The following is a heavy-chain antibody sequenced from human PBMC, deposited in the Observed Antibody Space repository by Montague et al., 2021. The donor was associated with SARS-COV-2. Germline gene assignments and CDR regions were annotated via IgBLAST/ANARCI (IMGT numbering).Heavy chain of an antibody. D-gene: IGHD5/OR15-5a*01. J-gene: IGHJ4*02. Sequence: CAISGDSVSSNTAAWNWIRQSPSRGLEWLGRTYYRSKWYYDYAASVKSRLTISPDTSKNQFSLQLSSVTPEDTAVYYCARDPRYSLCWSFDYWGQGTLVTVSS. CDR2: TYYRSKWYY. V-gene: IGHV6-1*01. CDR3: ARDPRYSLCWSFDY. CDR1: GDSVSSNTAA.